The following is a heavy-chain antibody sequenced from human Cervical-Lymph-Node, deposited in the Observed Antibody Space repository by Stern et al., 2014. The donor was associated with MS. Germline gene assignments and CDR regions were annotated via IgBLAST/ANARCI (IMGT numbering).Heavy chain of an antibody. J-gene: IGHJ6*02. D-gene: IGHD6-19*01. CDR3: ASAVTGLNYYFHALDV. Sequence: QVQLVQSGAEVKKPGASVKVSCKVSRYTLNDLSLHWVRQAPGEGLEWMGGSSPEDGETIFAQGLQGRVTVTEDTSTDTAYMELSSLRSEDTAVYYCASAVTGLNYYFHALDVWGQGTTVTVSS. CDR2: SSPEDGET. CDR1: RYTLNDLS. V-gene: IGHV1-24*01.